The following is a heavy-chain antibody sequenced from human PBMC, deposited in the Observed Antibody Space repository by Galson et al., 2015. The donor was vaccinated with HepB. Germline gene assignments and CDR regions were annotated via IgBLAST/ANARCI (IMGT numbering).Heavy chain of an antibody. CDR1: GSTFTSYD. Sequence: SVTVSCKASGSTFTSYDINWVRQATGQGLEWMGWMNPNSGNTGYAQKFQGRVTMTRNTSISTAYMELSSLRSEDTAVYYCARSSATRGYSYGPDIYYYYYGMDVWGQGTTVTVSS. CDR3: ARSSATRGYSYGPDIYYYYYGMDV. J-gene: IGHJ6*02. V-gene: IGHV1-8*01. CDR2: MNPNSGNT. D-gene: IGHD5-18*01.